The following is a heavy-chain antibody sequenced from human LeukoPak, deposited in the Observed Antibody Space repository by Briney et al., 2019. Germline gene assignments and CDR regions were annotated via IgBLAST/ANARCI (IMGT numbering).Heavy chain of an antibody. J-gene: IGHJ3*01. CDR1: GVSISPCY. V-gene: IGHV4-4*09. D-gene: IGHD3-3*01. CDR3: ARLSAAVHLGAFDL. CDR2: IHTSGSN. Sequence: ASETLSLTCAVSGVSISPCYWAWIRQPPGKGLEWIGYIHTSGSNNQYPSLKSRVIISVDKSKNHFSLRLTSVTAADTAVYYCARLSAAVHLGAFDLWGQGTMVTVSS.